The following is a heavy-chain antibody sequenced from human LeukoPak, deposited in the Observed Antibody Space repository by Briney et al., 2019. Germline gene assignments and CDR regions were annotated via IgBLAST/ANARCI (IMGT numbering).Heavy chain of an antibody. CDR1: GGSISSYY. J-gene: IGHJ3*02. CDR2: VYYSGST. Sequence: PSETLSLTCTVSGGSISSYYWNWIRQPPGKGLEWIGYVYYSGSTNYSPSLKSRVTISVDTSKNQFSLKLSSVTAADTAVYYCARSLYYYGSDSFDIWGQGTMVTVSS. V-gene: IGHV4-59*01. D-gene: IGHD3-10*01. CDR3: ARSLYYYGSDSFDI.